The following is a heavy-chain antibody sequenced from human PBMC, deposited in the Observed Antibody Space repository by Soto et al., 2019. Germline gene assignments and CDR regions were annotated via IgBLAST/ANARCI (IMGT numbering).Heavy chain of an antibody. J-gene: IGHJ4*02. CDR1: GYTFTTYG. CDR2: TSAYNGNT. CDR3: ARDLGGYHQSY. Sequence: ASVKVSCKASGYTFTTYGISWVRQAPGQGLEWLGRTSAYNGNTHYAQKPQGRATMPTDTSTSTPYKELRSLRSDAPAVYYCARDLGGYHQSYWGQGTLVTVSS. V-gene: IGHV1-18*01. D-gene: IGHD3-22*01.